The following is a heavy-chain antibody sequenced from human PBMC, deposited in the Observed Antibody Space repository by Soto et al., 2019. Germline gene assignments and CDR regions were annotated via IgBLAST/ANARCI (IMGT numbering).Heavy chain of an antibody. CDR2: IIPILGIA. V-gene: IGHV1-69*02. J-gene: IGHJ2*01. CDR3: ARVVVGDDYSNNGDWYFDL. CDR1: GGTFSSYT. D-gene: IGHD4-4*01. Sequence: ASVKVSCKASGGTFSSYTISWVRQAPGQGLEWMGRIIPILGIANYAQKFQGRVTITADKSTSTAYMELSSLRSEDTAVYYCARVVVGDDYSNNGDWYFDLWGRGTLVTVSS.